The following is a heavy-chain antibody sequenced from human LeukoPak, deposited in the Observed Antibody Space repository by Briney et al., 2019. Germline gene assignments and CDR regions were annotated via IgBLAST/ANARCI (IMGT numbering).Heavy chain of an antibody. CDR2: ISAYNGNT. V-gene: IGHV1-18*04. D-gene: IGHD3-9*01. CDR1: GYTFTRHG. J-gene: IGHJ4*02. Sequence: ASVTVSCKASGYTFTRHGIRWVRQAPGQGLEWMGWISAYNGNTNYAQTLQGSVTITTDTSTSTAYMELRSLRSDDTAVYYCARGYDILAGYYKGQGQYYFDYWGQGTLVTVSS. CDR3: ARGYDILAGYYKGQGQYYFDY.